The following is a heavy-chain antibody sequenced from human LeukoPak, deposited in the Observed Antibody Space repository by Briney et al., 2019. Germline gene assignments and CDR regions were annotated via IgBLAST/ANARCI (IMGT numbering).Heavy chain of an antibody. CDR3: AKGRWTGSQRLFDF. J-gene: IGHJ4*02. V-gene: IGHV3-30*02. Sequence: GGSLRLSCAASGFILSSYGMHWVRQAPGKGPEWVAVIRNDGSHKYYADSVKGRFTISRDNSKNTLYLQMTSLRAEDTAVYYCAKGRWTGSQRLFDFWGQGTLVTVSS. CDR1: GFILSSYG. CDR2: IRNDGSHK. D-gene: IGHD6-25*01.